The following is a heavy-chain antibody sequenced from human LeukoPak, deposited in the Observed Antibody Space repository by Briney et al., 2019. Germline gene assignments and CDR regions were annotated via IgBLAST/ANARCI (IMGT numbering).Heavy chain of an antibody. Sequence: GGSLRLSCAASGFTFSSYAMHWVRQAPGKGPEWVAVISYDGSNKYYADSVKGRFTISRDNSKNTLYPQMNSLRAEDTAVYYCARGRWLQARGPSFDYWGQGTLVTVSS. V-gene: IGHV3-30-3*01. CDR1: GFTFSSYA. CDR2: ISYDGSNK. J-gene: IGHJ4*02. CDR3: ARGRWLQARGPSFDY. D-gene: IGHD5-24*01.